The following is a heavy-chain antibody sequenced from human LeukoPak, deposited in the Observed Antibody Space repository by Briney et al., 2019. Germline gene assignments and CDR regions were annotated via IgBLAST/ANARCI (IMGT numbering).Heavy chain of an antibody. CDR1: GFTFSNAW. J-gene: IGHJ5*02. CDR3: AREGYGSSWGT. D-gene: IGHD2-2*01. Sequence: GGSLRLSCAASGFTFSNAWMSWVRQAPGKGLEWVGRIKSKTDGGTTDYAAPVKGRFTISRDNTKNSLYLQINSLRVDDTAVYYCAREGYGSSWGTWGQGTLVTVSS. CDR2: IKSKTDGGTT. V-gene: IGHV3-15*05.